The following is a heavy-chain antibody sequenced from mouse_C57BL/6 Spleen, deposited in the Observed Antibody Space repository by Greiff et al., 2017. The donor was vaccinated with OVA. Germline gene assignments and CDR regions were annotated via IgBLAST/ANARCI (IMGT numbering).Heavy chain of an antibody. CDR2: INPSNGGT. CDR1: GYTFTSYW. D-gene: IGHD1-1*01. J-gene: IGHJ2*01. CDR3: ARDPPATVAFDY. Sequence: VQLQQPGTELVKPGASVKLSCKASGYTFTSYWMHWVKQRPGHGLEWIGNINPSNGGTNYNEKFKSKATLTVDKSSSTAYMELSSLTSADSAVYCCARDPPATVAFDYWGQGTTLTVSS. V-gene: IGHV1-53*01.